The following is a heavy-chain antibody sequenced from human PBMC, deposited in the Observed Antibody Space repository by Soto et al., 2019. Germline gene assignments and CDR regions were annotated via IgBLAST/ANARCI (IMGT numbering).Heavy chain of an antibody. D-gene: IGHD3-22*01. J-gene: IGHJ2*01. CDR1: GFTFSSYA. V-gene: IGHV3-23*01. CDR3: AKDRVYYDSSGVYWYFDL. CDR2: ISGSGGST. Sequence: EVQLLESGGGLVQPGGSLRLSCAASGFTFSSYAMSWVRQAPGKGLEWVSAISGSGGSTYYADSVKGRFTISRDNSKNTQYLQMNSLRAEDTAVYYCAKDRVYYDSSGVYWYFDLWGRGTLVTVSS.